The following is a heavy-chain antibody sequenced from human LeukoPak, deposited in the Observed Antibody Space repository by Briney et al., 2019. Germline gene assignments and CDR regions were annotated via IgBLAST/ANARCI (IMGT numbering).Heavy chain of an antibody. Sequence: GGSLRLSCAASGFTFSSYWMSWVRQAPGKGLEWVANIKQDGSEKYYVDSVKGRFTISRDNAKNSLYLQMNSLRAEDTAVYYCARDQRARYNWIPGPPLDYGGQGTLVTVSS. D-gene: IGHD1-1*01. V-gene: IGHV3-7*01. CDR1: GFTFSSYW. CDR3: ARDQRARYNWIPGPPLDY. J-gene: IGHJ4*02. CDR2: IKQDGSEK.